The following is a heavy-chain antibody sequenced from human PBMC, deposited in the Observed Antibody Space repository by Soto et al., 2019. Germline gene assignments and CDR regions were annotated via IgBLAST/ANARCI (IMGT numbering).Heavy chain of an antibody. CDR2: ISAYNGNT. CDR3: ARDPHSSSSETFPVDY. D-gene: IGHD6-6*01. J-gene: IGHJ4*02. Sequence: QVKLVQSGAEVKKPGASVKVSCKASGYTFTSYGISWVRQAPGKGLAWMAWISAYNGNTNYAQTLTARVTMTTDTATSTAYMDLMSLRSDDTAVYYCARDPHSSSSETFPVDYWGQGTLVTVSS. CDR1: GYTFTSYG. V-gene: IGHV1-18*01.